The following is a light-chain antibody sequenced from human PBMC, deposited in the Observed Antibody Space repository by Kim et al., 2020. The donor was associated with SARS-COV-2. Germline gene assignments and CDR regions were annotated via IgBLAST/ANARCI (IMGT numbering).Light chain of an antibody. CDR2: SNN. CDR1: SSNIGSNY. V-gene: IGLV1-47*02. Sequence: LTQPPSASGTPGQRVTISCSGSSSNIGSNYVYWYQQLPGTAPKLLIYSNNQRPSGVPDRFSGSKSGTSASLAISGLRSEDEADYYCAAWDDSLSENWVFGGGTQLTVL. CDR3: AAWDDSLSENWV. J-gene: IGLJ3*02.